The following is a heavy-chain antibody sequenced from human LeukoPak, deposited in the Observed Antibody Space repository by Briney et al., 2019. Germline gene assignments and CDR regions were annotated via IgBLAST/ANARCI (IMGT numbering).Heavy chain of an antibody. V-gene: IGHV3-7*01. CDR1: GFTLTSHW. J-gene: IGHJ4*02. CDR3: ARDATYCTNGVCYTRFDY. CDR2: MNLDGSEK. D-gene: IGHD2-8*01. Sequence: GGSLRLSCAASGFTLTSHWMSWVRQAPGKGVEWVARMNLDGSEKYYVDYVKGRFTISRDNAKTSLYLEMNSLRAEDTAVYYCARDATYCTNGVCYTRFDYWGQGTLVTVSS.